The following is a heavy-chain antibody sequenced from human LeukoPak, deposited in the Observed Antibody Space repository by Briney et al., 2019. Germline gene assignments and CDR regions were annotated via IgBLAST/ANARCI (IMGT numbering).Heavy chain of an antibody. D-gene: IGHD5-24*01. J-gene: IGHJ4*02. CDR2: IYPGDSDT. CDR1: GYRFTSYW. Sequence: GESLKVSCKGSGYRFTSYWIGWVRQMPGKGLEWMGIIYPGDSDTRYSPSFQGQVTISADKSISTAYLQWSSLKASDTAMYYCARSCRDGYRDFDYWGQGTLVTVSS. CDR3: ARSCRDGYRDFDY. V-gene: IGHV5-51*01.